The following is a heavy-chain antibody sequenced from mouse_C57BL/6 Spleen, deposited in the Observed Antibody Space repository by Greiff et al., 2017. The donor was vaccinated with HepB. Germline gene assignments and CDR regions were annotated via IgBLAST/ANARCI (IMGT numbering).Heavy chain of an antibody. J-gene: IGHJ1*03. CDR2: INPSSGYT. D-gene: IGHD3-1*01. Sequence: QVQLQQSGAELARPGASVKMSCKASGYTFTSYTMHWVKQRPGQGLEWIGYINPSSGYTKYNQKFKDKATLTADKSSSTAYMQLSSLTSEDSAVYCCARSRNFTDFDVWGTGTTVTVSS. CDR3: ARSRNFTDFDV. CDR1: GYTFTSYT. V-gene: IGHV1-4*01.